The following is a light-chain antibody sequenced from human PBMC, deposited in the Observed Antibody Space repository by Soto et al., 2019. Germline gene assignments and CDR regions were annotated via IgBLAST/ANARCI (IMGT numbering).Light chain of an antibody. V-gene: IGKV1-39*01. Sequence: DIQMTQSPSSLSASVGDRVTITCRASQSISTFLNWYLQKPGKAPKLLIYAASTLQSGVPSRFSGSGSGTDFTLTISSLQPEDFATYYCQQSYSAPPTFGQGTELDIK. CDR3: QQSYSAPPT. J-gene: IGKJ2*01. CDR2: AAS. CDR1: QSISTF.